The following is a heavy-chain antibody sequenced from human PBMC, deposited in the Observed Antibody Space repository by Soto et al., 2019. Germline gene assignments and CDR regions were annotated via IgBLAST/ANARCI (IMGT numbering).Heavy chain of an antibody. CDR2: ISTRSNSI. Sequence: GGSLRLSCAASGFTFSTYSMNYIRQAPGKGLEWVSYISTRSNSIYYADSVRGRFTVSRDNAKNSLFLQMNSLRDEDTAVYFCARAKDVGSSSPLDYWGQGMLVNV. D-gene: IGHD1-26*01. CDR1: GFTFSTYS. CDR3: ARAKDVGSSSPLDY. V-gene: IGHV3-48*02. J-gene: IGHJ4*02.